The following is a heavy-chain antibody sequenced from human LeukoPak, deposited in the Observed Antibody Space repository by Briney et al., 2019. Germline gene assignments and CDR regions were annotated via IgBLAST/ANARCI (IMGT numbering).Heavy chain of an antibody. CDR1: GYTFTSNY. V-gene: IGHV1-46*01. CDR2: IYPRDGST. J-gene: IGHJ4*02. Sequence: ASVKVSYKASGYTFTSNYIHWVRQAPGQGLEWMGMIYPRDGSTSYAQKFQGRVTVTRDTSTSTVHMELSGLRSEDTAVYYCARDQEGFDYWGQGTLVAVSS. CDR3: ARDQEGFDY.